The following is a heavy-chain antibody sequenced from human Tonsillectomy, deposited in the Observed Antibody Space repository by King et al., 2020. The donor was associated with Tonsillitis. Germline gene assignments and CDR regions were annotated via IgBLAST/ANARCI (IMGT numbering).Heavy chain of an antibody. CDR3: AIGGNSDVDY. D-gene: IGHD4-23*01. CDR2: ISSRGDYI. V-gene: IGHV3-23*04. J-gene: IGHJ4*02. Sequence: VQLVESGGGLVQPGGSLRLSCAASGFTFSSSAVSWVRQAPGMGLEWVSTISSRGDYIYYADSVKGWFTSSRDNSKNTVDVQMNSLRADDTAVYYCAIGGNSDVDYWGQGTLVTVSS. CDR1: GFTFSSSA.